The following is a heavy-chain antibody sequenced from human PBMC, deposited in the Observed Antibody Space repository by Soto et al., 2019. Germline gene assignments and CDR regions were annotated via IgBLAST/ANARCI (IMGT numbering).Heavy chain of an antibody. CDR2: IIPILGIA. D-gene: IGHD2-2*01. CDR3: ASSVVPAAMSRIYYYYGMDV. CDR1: VGTFSSYT. V-gene: IGHV1-69*02. J-gene: IGHJ6*02. Sequence: SVKVSCKASVGTFSSYTISWVRQAPGQGLEWMGRIIPILGIANYAQKFQGRVTITADKSTSTAYMELSSMRSEDTAVFDCASSVVPAAMSRIYYYYGMDVWGQGTTVTVSS.